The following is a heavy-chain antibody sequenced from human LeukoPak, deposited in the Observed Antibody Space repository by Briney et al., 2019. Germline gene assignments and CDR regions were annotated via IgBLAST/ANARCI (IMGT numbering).Heavy chain of an antibody. J-gene: IGHJ4*02. D-gene: IGHD1-26*01. CDR3: ARHQLGSYGGSEPFDY. CDR1: GFTFSSYS. CDR2: ISSSSSYI. Sequence: GSLRLSCAASGFTFSSYSMNWVRQAPGKGLEWVSSISSSSSYIYYADSVKGRFTISRDNAKNSLYLQMNSLRAEDTAVYYCARHQLGSYGGSEPFDYWGQGTLVTVSS. V-gene: IGHV3-21*01.